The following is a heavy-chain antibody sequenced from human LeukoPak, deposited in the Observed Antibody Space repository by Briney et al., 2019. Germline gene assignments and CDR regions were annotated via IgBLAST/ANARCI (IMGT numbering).Heavy chain of an antibody. CDR1: GYTFTSYY. CDR3: ARFSQRDSSGYPDY. Sequence: ASVKVSCKASGYTFTSYYMHWVRQASGQGLEWMGIINPSGGSTSYAQKFQGRVTMTRDTSISTAYMELSRLRSDDTAVYYCARFSQRDSSGYPDYWGQGTLVTVSS. CDR2: INPSGGST. V-gene: IGHV1-46*01. D-gene: IGHD3-22*01. J-gene: IGHJ4*02.